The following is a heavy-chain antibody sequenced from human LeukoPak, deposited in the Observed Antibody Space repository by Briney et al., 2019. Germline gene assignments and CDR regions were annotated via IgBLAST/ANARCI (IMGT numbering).Heavy chain of an antibody. D-gene: IGHD3-22*01. V-gene: IGHV1-69*13. Sequence: ASVKVSCKASGGTFSSYAISWVRQAPGQGLEWMGGIIPIFGTASYAQKFQGRVTITADESTSTAYMELSSLRSEDTAVYYCAGLTYYDSSGYPPSGFDYWGQGTLVTVSS. CDR1: GGTFSSYA. J-gene: IGHJ4*02. CDR2: IIPIFGTA. CDR3: AGLTYYDSSGYPPSGFDY.